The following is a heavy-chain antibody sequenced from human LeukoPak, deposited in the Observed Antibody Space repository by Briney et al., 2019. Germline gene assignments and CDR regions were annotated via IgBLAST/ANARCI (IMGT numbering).Heavy chain of an antibody. CDR1: GYTFTSYD. D-gene: IGHD3-10*01. CDR2: MNPNSGNT. CDR3: ARVGSVYGSGSYSHGY. Sequence: VASVKVSCKASGYTFTSYDINWVRQATGQGLEWMGWMNPNSGNTGYAQKFQGRVTMTRNTSISTAYMELSSLRSEDTAVYYCARVGSVYGSGSYSHGYWGQGTLVTVSS. V-gene: IGHV1-8*01. J-gene: IGHJ4*02.